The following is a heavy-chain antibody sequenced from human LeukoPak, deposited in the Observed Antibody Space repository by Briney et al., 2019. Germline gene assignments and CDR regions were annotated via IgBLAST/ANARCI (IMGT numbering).Heavy chain of an antibody. CDR1: GGTFSSYA. CDR3: AKLVAGTSIG. Sequence: SVKVSCKASGGTFSSYAISWVRQAPGQGLEWMGRIIPIFGTANYAQKFQGRVTITTDESTSTAYMELSSLRSEDTAVYYCAKLVAGTSIGWGQGTLVTVSS. V-gene: IGHV1-69*05. J-gene: IGHJ4*02. CDR2: IIPIFGTA. D-gene: IGHD6-19*01.